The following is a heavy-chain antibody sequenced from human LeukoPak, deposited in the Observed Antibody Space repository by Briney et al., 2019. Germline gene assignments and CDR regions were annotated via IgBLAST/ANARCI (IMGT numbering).Heavy chain of an antibody. CDR3: ARDGVEFYNWFDP. V-gene: IGHV3-21*01. D-gene: IGHD2-21*01. CDR2: ISSSSSYI. CDR1: GFTFSSYS. J-gene: IGHJ5*02. Sequence: GGSLRLSCAASGFTFSSYSMNWVRQAPGKGLEWVSSISSSSSYIYYADSVKGRFTISRDNAKNTLYLQMNSLRAEDTVVYYCARDGVEFYNWFDPWGQGTLVTVSS.